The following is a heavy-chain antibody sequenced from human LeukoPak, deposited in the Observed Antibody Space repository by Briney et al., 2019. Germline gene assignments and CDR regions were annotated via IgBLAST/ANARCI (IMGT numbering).Heavy chain of an antibody. CDR2: MNPNSGNT. CDR3: ARAGGSGSYLRGPDY. J-gene: IGHJ4*02. D-gene: IGHD3-10*01. V-gene: IGHV1-8*01. Sequence: ASVKVSCKDSGYTFTSYDINWVRQATGQGLEWMGWMNPNSGNTGYAQKFQGRVTMTRSTSRSTAYMELSSLRSGDTAVYYWARAGGSGSYLRGPDYWGQGTLVTVSS. CDR1: GYTFTSYD.